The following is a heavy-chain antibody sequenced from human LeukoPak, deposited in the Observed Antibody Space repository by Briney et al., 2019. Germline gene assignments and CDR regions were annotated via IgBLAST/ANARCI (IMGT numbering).Heavy chain of an antibody. J-gene: IGHJ4*02. V-gene: IGHV3-30*04. CDR3: AREGGYSGNYRDCYFDY. CDR2: ISYDGSNK. Sequence: GGSLRLSCAASGFTFSSYAIHWVRQAPGKGLEWVAVISYDGSNKYCADSVKGRFTISRDNSKNTLYLQMNSLRAEDTAVYYCAREGGYSGNYRDCYFDYWGQGTLVTVSS. CDR1: GFTFSSYA. D-gene: IGHD1-26*01.